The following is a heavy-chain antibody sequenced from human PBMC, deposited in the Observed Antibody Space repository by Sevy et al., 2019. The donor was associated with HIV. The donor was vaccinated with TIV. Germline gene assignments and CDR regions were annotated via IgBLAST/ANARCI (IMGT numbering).Heavy chain of an antibody. Sequence: ASVKVSCKASGYTFTSYAMHWVRQAPGQRLEWMGWINAGNGNTKYSQKFQGRVTITRDTSARTAYMELSSLRSEDTAVYYGAGGVLRGISMAGFGSWSIVDYWGQGTLVTVSS. CDR1: GYTFTSYA. J-gene: IGHJ4*02. V-gene: IGHV1-3*01. CDR2: INAGNGNT. D-gene: IGHD6-13*01. CDR3: AGGVLRGISMAGFGSWSIVDY.